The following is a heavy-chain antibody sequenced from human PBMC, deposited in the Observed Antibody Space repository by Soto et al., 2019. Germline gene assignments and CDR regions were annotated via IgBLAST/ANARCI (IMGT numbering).Heavy chain of an antibody. CDR1: GFTFSSYG. V-gene: IGHV3-30*18. Sequence: GGSLRLSCAASGFTFSSYGMHWVRQAPGKGLEWVAVISYDGSNKYYADSVKGRFTISRDNSKNTLYLQMSSLRAEGTAVYYCAKESGGVYDFVFGYYYYYGMDVWGQGTTVTVSS. D-gene: IGHD3-3*01. CDR3: AKESGGVYDFVFGYYYYYGMDV. CDR2: ISYDGSNK. J-gene: IGHJ6*02.